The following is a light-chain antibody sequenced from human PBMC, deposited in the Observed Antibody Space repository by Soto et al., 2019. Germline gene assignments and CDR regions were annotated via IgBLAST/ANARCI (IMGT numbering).Light chain of an antibody. CDR2: GAT. Sequence: DIQLTQFPSFLSASVGDRVTITCRASQTVTRYSHWFQQKPGKAPKLVIFGATNLQTGVSSRFTGSGSGTDFTLTISGLQPEDFATYYCHQTYDTLWTFGQGTKV. CDR1: QTVTRY. CDR3: HQTYDTLWT. J-gene: IGKJ1*01. V-gene: IGKV1-39*01.